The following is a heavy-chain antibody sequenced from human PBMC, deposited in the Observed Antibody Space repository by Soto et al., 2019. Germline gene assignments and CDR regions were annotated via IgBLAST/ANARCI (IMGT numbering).Heavy chain of an antibody. CDR2: INHSGST. CDR1: GGSFSGYY. D-gene: IGHD4-17*01. V-gene: IGHV4-34*01. Sequence: QVQLQQWGAGLLKPSETLSLTCAVYGGSFSGYYWSWIRQPPGKGLEWIGEINHSGSTNYNPSLKRRVTISVDTSKNQFSLKLSSVTAADTAVYYCARGRDGDYEGDAFDIWGQGTMVTVSS. J-gene: IGHJ3*02. CDR3: ARGRDGDYEGDAFDI.